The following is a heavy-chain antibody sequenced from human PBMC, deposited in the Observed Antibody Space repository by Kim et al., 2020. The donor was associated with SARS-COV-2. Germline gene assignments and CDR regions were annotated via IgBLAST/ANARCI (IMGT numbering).Heavy chain of an antibody. CDR2: IKADGSEK. CDR3: TTGSMGA. D-gene: IGHD6-6*01. V-gene: IGHV3-7*01. Sequence: GGSLRLSCAVSGLSVSNSWMTWVRLAPGKGLEWVATIKADGSEKYYVDSVRGRFIISRDNAKNSLDLQMNSLRGEDTAVYYCTTGSMGAWGQGTLVTVSS. J-gene: IGHJ5*02. CDR1: GLSVSNSW.